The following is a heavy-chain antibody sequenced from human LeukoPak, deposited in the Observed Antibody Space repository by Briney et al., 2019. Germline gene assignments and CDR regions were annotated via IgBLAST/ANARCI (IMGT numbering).Heavy chain of an antibody. CDR1: GFTFSNYA. D-gene: IGHD6-19*01. V-gene: IGHV3-23*01. Sequence: GGSLRLSCAASGFTFSNYAMSGVRQAPGKGLEWVSGISGSGDTTYYADSEKGRFTISRDNSRNTLFLQMNSLRVEDTAVYFCARESFRALAGYLDYWGQGSLVIVSS. CDR2: ISGSGDTT. CDR3: ARESFRALAGYLDY. J-gene: IGHJ4*02.